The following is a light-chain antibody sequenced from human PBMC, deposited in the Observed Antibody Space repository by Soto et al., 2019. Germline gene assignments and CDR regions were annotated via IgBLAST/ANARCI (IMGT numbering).Light chain of an antibody. CDR3: QQYNNWPET. J-gene: IGKJ1*01. Sequence: EIVMTQSPATLSVSPGERATLSCRASQSVSINLAWYQQKVGQAPRVLIYDASTRATGIPGRFSGSGSGTEFTVTISSLQSEDFAVYYCQQYNNWPETFGQGTKLEIK. V-gene: IGKV3-15*01. CDR1: QSVSIN. CDR2: DAS.